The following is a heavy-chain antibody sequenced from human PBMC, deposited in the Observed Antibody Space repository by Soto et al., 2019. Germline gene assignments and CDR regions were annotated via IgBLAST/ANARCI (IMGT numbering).Heavy chain of an antibody. Sequence: QVQLQQSGPGLVKPSQTLSLTCAISGDGVSSYSASWNWLRQSPSRGLEWLGRTYYRYKWYNDYAAPAKSRITIKPNTTNNQFSLQLNSVTPEDTAVYYCARDEVPAAQTGLSYWGQGTLVTVSS. CDR2: TYYRYKWYN. CDR1: GDGVSSYSAS. J-gene: IGHJ4*02. D-gene: IGHD2-2*01. V-gene: IGHV6-1*01. CDR3: ARDEVPAAQTGLSY.